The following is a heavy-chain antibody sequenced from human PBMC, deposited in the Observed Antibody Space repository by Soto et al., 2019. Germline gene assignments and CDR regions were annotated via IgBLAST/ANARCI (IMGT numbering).Heavy chain of an antibody. CDR2: IYHTGTT. CDR3: ARVMAAMQNWLDP. Sequence: SETLSLTCSVSGGSISSIDYFWSWIRQPPGKGLEWIGFIYHTGTTYYNPSLRSRVTISIDTSKSQFSMKLNSVTAADTAVYYCARVMAAMQNWLDPWGQGTVVTVSS. CDR1: GGSISSIDYF. D-gene: IGHD2-2*01. J-gene: IGHJ5*02. V-gene: IGHV4-30-4*01.